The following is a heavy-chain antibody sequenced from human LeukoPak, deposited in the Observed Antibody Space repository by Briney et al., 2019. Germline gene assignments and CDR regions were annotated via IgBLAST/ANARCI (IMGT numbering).Heavy chain of an antibody. CDR3: ARGRNDSSGYQRAFDI. J-gene: IGHJ3*02. CDR2: INPNSGCT. V-gene: IGHV1-2*06. CDR1: RYTFTGHY. D-gene: IGHD3-22*01. Sequence: ASVKVSCKASRYTFTGHYMHWVRQAPRQRLEWMGRINPNSGCTNYAQKFQGRVTLISDTSISTDYMELSRLRSDDTAVYYCARGRNDSSGYQRAFDIWGQGTMVTVSS.